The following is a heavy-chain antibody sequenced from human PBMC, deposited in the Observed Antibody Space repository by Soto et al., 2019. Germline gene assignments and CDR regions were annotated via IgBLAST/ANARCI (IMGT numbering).Heavy chain of an antibody. V-gene: IGHV1-3*01. CDR3: GRDQGPPSPTQLLIFAY. CDR1: GYTFTSYA. Sequence: ASVKVSCKASGYTFTSYAMHWVRQAPGQRLEWMGWINAGNGNTKYSQKFQGRVTITRDTSASTAYMELSSMRSEDTAVYYCGRDQGPPSPTQLLIFAYWGQGAVVTDSS. CDR2: INAGNGNT. D-gene: IGHD2-2*01. J-gene: IGHJ4*02.